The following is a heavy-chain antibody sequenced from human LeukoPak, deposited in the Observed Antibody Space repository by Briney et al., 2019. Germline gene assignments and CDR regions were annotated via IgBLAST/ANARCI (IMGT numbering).Heavy chain of an antibody. J-gene: IGHJ4*02. Sequence: GGSLRLSCAASGFTFSDYYMSWIRQAPGKGLEWVSYISSSGSTIYYADSMKGRFTISRDNAKNSLYLQMNSLRAEDTAVYYCARVAGSLVVSTIFGVVNHFDYWGQGTLVTVSS. CDR3: ARVAGSLVVSTIFGVVNHFDY. CDR2: ISSSGSTI. D-gene: IGHD3-3*01. V-gene: IGHV3-11*01. CDR1: GFTFSDYY.